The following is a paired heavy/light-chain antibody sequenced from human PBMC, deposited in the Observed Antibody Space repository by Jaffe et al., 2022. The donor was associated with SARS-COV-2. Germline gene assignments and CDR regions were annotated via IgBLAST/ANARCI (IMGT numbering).Light chain of an antibody. CDR2: WAS. CDR1: QSVLYSSNNKNY. V-gene: IGKV4-1*01. J-gene: IGKJ4*01. Sequence: DIVMTQSPDSLAVSLGERATINCKSSQSVLYSSNNKNYLAWYQQKPGQPPKLLIYWASTRESGVPDRFSGSGSGTDFTLTISSLQAEDVAVYYCQQYYSTLPLTFGGGTKVEIK. CDR3: QQYYSTLPLT.
Heavy chain of an antibody. J-gene: IGHJ3*02. V-gene: IGHV4-39*01. CDR2: IYYSGST. CDR3: ARHAPRLAITMIAQDAFDI. CDR1: GGSISSSSYY. D-gene: IGHD3-22*01. Sequence: QLQLQESGPGLVKPSETLSLTCTVSGGSISSSSYYWGWIRQPPGKGLEWIGSIYYSGSTYYNPSLKSRVTISVDTSKNQFSLKLSSVTAADTAVYYCARHAPRLAITMIAQDAFDIWGQGTMVTVSS.